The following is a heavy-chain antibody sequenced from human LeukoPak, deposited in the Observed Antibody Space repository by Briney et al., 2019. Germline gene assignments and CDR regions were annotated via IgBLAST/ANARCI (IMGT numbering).Heavy chain of an antibody. CDR3: AKSPTYDFWSGYYRDWFDP. V-gene: IGHV3-23*01. CDR2: ISGSGGST. J-gene: IGHJ5*02. D-gene: IGHD3-3*01. CDR1: GFTFSIYA. Sequence: PGGSLRLSCAASGFTFSIYAMSWVRQAPGKGLEWVSAISGSGGSTYYADSVKGRFTISRDNSKNTLYLQMNSLRAEDTAVYYCAKSPTYDFWSGYYRDWFDPWGQGTLVTVSS.